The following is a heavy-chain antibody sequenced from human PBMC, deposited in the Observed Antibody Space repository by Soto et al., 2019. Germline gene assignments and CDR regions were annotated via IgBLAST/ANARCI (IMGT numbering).Heavy chain of an antibody. J-gene: IGHJ3*02. Sequence: QVQLQESGPGLVKPSQTLSLTCTVSGGSISSGGYYWSWIRQHPGKGLEWIGYIDYSGSTYYNPSLHNRVNLTVDTPKHQFSLKLSSVTAADTAVYYRAPDRWELAAFDIWGQGTMVTLSS. D-gene: IGHD1-26*01. V-gene: IGHV4-31*03. CDR1: GGSISSGGYY. CDR2: IDYSGST. CDR3: APDRWELAAFDI.